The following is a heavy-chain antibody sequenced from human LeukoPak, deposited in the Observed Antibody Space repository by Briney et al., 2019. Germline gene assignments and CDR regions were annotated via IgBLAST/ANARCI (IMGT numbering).Heavy chain of an antibody. CDR3: ASVSSGWSYYYYGMDV. Sequence: ASVKVSCKASGYTFTSYAVNWVRQAPGQGLEWMGWINTNTGNPTYAQGFTGRFVFSLDTSVSTAYLQISSLKAEDTAVYYCASVSSGWSYYYYGMDVWGQGTTVTVSS. V-gene: IGHV7-4-1*02. CDR1: GYTFTSYA. D-gene: IGHD6-19*01. J-gene: IGHJ6*02. CDR2: INTNTGNP.